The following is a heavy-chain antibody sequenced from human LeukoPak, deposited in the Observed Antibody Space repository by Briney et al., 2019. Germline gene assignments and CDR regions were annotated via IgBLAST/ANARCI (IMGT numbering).Heavy chain of an antibody. CDR2: MNQDGTEK. CDR3: AKVAKYYYGSETYYFFEH. V-gene: IGHV3-7*01. D-gene: IGHD3-10*01. J-gene: IGHJ4*02. CDR1: GFTFTAYN. Sequence: PGGSLRLSCAASGFTFTAYNMNWVRQAPGKGLEWVANMNQDGTEKYYVDSVKGRFTISRDNAKNSLNLQMNSLRVEDTAVYYCAKVAKYYYGSETYYFFEHWGQGTPVTASS.